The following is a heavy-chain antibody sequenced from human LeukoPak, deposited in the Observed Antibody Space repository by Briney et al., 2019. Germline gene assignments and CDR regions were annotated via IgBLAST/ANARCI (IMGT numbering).Heavy chain of an antibody. CDR3: TRRLDD. Sequence: GGSLRLSCAASGFSFNSDWMDWVRQAPGKGLEWVANIKHDESEKNYLDSVKGRFTISRDNAQNSLYLQVNGLRVEDTAVYYCTRRLDDWGQGTLVTVSS. CDR2: IKHDESEK. J-gene: IGHJ4*02. D-gene: IGHD3-16*01. V-gene: IGHV3-7*01. CDR1: GFSFNSDW.